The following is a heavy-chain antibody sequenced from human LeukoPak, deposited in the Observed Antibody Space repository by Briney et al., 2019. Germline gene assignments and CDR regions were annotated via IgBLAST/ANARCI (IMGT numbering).Heavy chain of an antibody. CDR1: GFTFSSYG. V-gene: IGHV3-33*06. Sequence: PGRSLRLSCAASGFTFSSYGMHWVRQAPGKGLEWVAVMWYDGSNKYYADSVKGRFTISRDNSKNTLYLQMNSLRAEDTAVYYCAKEYYYDSSGYSLWGQGTLVTVSS. D-gene: IGHD3-22*01. CDR2: MWYDGSNK. J-gene: IGHJ4*02. CDR3: AKEYYYDSSGYSL.